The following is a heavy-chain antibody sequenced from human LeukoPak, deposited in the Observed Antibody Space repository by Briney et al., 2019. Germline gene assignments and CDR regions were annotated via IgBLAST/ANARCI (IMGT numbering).Heavy chain of an antibody. CDR3: ARAPHYYDSSNRDAFDI. Sequence: PGGSLRLSCAASGFTFSTYAIHWVRQAPGKGLEWVAVISNDGNNKYCADSVKGRVTISRDNAKNSLYLQMNSLRAEDTAVYYCARAPHYYDSSNRDAFDIWGQGTMVTVSS. CDR2: ISNDGNNK. D-gene: IGHD3-22*01. J-gene: IGHJ3*02. V-gene: IGHV3-30-3*01. CDR1: GFTFSTYA.